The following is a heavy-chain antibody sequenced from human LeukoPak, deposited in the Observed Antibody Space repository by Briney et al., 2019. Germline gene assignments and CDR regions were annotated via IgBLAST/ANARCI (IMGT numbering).Heavy chain of an antibody. CDR3: ARGLGSGNYYAY. J-gene: IGHJ4*02. Sequence: ASVKVSCKASGYTFTSYGISWVRQAPGQGLEWVGVINPSGGGATYAQSFRDRVNMTRDTSMNTVYMELSSLRFEDTAVYYCARGLGSGNYYAYWGQGTLVSVSS. CDR1: GYTFTSYG. D-gene: IGHD1-7*01. V-gene: IGHV1-46*01. CDR2: INPSGGGA.